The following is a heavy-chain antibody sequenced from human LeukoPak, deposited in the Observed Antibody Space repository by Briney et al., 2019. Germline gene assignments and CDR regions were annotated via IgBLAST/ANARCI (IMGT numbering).Heavy chain of an antibody. CDR2: IWYDGSNK. CDR3: ARDRPTGSYYSIDY. J-gene: IGHJ4*02. V-gene: IGHV3-33*01. D-gene: IGHD1-26*01. Sequence: PGGSLGLSCAASGFTFNEFGVHWVRQAPGQGLEWVALIWYDGSNKYYADSVKGRFTISRDNSKNTVYLQMNSLRVEDTALYYCARDRPTGSYYSIDYWGQGTQATVSS. CDR1: GFTFNEFG.